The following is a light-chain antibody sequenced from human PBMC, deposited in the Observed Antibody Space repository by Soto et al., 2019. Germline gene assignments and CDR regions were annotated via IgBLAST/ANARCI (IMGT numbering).Light chain of an antibody. CDR1: SSDVGDYNY. CDR2: EVS. J-gene: IGLJ1*01. V-gene: IGLV2-14*01. Sequence: QSALTQPASVSGSPGQSITISCTGTSSDVGDYNYVSWYQQHPGEAPKLVIFEVSNRPSGISNRFSGSKSGNTASLTISGLQTEHEADYYCSSYTSRNTHVFGTGTKVTVL. CDR3: SSYTSRNTHV.